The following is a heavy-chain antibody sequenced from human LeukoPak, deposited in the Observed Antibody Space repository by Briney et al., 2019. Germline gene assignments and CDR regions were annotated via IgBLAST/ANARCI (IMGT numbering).Heavy chain of an antibody. Sequence: GGSLRLSCAASGFTFSSYSMNWVRQAPGKGLEWVSAISSNGGSTYYANSVKGRFTISRDNSKNTLYLQMNSLRAEDTAVYYCARDSSGYPYYFDYWGQGTLVTVSS. CDR2: ISSNGGST. CDR3: ARDSSGYPYYFDY. V-gene: IGHV3-64*01. J-gene: IGHJ4*02. D-gene: IGHD3-22*01. CDR1: GFTFSSYS.